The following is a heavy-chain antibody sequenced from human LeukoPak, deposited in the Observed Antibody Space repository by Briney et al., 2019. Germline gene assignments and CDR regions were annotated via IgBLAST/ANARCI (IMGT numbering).Heavy chain of an antibody. CDR1: GYTFTSYY. V-gene: IGHV1-46*01. D-gene: IGHD6-13*01. J-gene: IGHJ4*02. Sequence: ASVKVSCKASGYTFTSYYTHWVRQAPGQGLEWMGIINPSGGSTSYAQKFQGRVTMTRDTSTSTVYMELSSLRSEDTAVYYCARVPYSSSWPSYFDYWGQGTLVAVSS. CDR3: ARVPYSSSWPSYFDY. CDR2: INPSGGST.